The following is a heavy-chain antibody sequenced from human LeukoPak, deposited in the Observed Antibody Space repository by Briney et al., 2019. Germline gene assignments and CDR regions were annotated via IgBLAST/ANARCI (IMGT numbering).Heavy chain of an antibody. J-gene: IGHJ6*02. CDR2: ISSSGSTI. D-gene: IGHD6-19*01. V-gene: IGHV3-48*04. CDR1: EFTFSYYG. Sequence: PGGSLRLSCAASEFTFSYYGMNWVRQAPGKGLEWVSYISSSGSTIYYADSVKGRFTISRDNAKNSLYLQMNSLRAEDTAVYYCARMRRGIAVAGPTGEGNYYYYGMDVWGQGTTVTVSS. CDR3: ARMRRGIAVAGPTGEGNYYYYGMDV.